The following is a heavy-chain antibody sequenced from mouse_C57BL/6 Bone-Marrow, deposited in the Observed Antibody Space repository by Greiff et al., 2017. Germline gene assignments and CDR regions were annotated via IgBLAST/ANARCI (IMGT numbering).Heavy chain of an antibody. Sequence: EVQGVESGAELVRPGASVKLSCTASGFNIKDDYMHWVKQRPEQGLEWIGWIDPENGDTAYASKFQGKATITADTSSNTAYLQLSSLTSEDTAVYYCTAPYYSNWGYFDVWGTGTTVTVSS. D-gene: IGHD2-5*01. CDR1: GFNIKDDY. V-gene: IGHV14-4*01. J-gene: IGHJ1*03. CDR2: IDPENGDT. CDR3: TAPYYSNWGYFDV.